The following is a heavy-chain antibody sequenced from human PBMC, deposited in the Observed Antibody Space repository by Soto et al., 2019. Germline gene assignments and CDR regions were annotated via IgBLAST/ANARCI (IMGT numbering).Heavy chain of an antibody. D-gene: IGHD1-20*01. Sequence: EVQLVESGGGLVQPGGSLRLSCAATGLSLNSLWMYWIRQSPGGGLQWISGINGNGRSTRYVDSVSGRFTISRDNAHNTLYLQMNSLRAEVTGIYYCASYNWPATSDYWGQGTPVTVSS. J-gene: IGHJ4*02. CDR2: INGNGRST. CDR3: ASYNWPATSDY. V-gene: IGHV3-74*01. CDR1: GLSLNSLW.